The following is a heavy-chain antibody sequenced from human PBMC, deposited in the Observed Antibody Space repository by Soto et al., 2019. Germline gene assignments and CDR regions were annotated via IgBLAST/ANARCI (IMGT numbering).Heavy chain of an antibody. Sequence: GGSLRLCCAASGFTFSSYSMNWVRQAPGKGLEWVSYISSSSSTIYYADSVKGRFTISRDNAKNSLYLQMNSLRAEDTAVYYCARFPYCSGGSCYPGWFAPWGQGTLVTVSS. J-gene: IGHJ5*02. V-gene: IGHV3-48*01. CDR3: ARFPYCSGGSCYPGWFAP. D-gene: IGHD2-15*01. CDR1: GFTFSSYS. CDR2: ISSSSSTI.